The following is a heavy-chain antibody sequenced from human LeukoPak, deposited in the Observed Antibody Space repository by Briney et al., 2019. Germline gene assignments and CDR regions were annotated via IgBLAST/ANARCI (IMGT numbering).Heavy chain of an antibody. CDR1: GGSISSYY. Sequence: PSETLSLTCTVSGGSISSYYWSWIRQPPGKGLEWIGYIYYSGSTNYNPSLKSRVTISVDTSKNQFSLKLSSVTAADTAVYYCARGGDSGNFDYWGQGTLVTVSS. CDR3: ARGGDSGNFDY. V-gene: IGHV4-59*01. D-gene: IGHD1-26*01. CDR2: IYYSGST. J-gene: IGHJ4*02.